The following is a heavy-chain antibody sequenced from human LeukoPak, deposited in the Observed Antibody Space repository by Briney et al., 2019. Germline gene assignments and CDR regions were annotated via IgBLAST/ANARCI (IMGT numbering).Heavy chain of an antibody. V-gene: IGHV3-33*01. J-gene: IGHJ6*02. CDR1: GFTFSSYG. Sequence: GGSLRLSCAASGFTFSSYGMHWVRQAPGKGLEWVAVIWYDGSNKYYADSVKGRFTISRDNSKNTLYLQMNSLRAEDTAVYYCARAPNYDFWSGYYEGPNYYYYGMDVWGQGTTVTVSS. CDR2: IWYDGSNK. D-gene: IGHD3-3*01. CDR3: ARAPNYDFWSGYYEGPNYYYYGMDV.